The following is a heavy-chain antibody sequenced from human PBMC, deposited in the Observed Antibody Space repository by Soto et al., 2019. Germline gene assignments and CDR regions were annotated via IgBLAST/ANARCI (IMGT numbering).Heavy chain of an antibody. CDR3: ARGNTDYSPYFDY. D-gene: IGHD3-9*01. CDR1: GFAFSDYY. CDR2: IYQSGSA. V-gene: IGHV4-30-2*01. Sequence: LRLSCAASGFAFSDYYMSWIRQAPGKGLEWLGYIYQSGSAYYNPSLKSRVTISIDKSKNQFSLKLISVTAADTAVYYCARGNTDYSPYFDYWGQGTLVTVSS. J-gene: IGHJ4*02.